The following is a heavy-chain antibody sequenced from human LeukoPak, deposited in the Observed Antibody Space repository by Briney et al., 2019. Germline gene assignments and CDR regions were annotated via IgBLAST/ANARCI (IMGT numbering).Heavy chain of an antibody. Sequence: PGGSLRLSCAASGFTLSSYGMSWVRQAPGKGLEWVSAISGSGGSTYYADSVKGRFTISRDNSKNTLSLQMNRRRAEDTAVYYCAKSLSYYSYYMDGWGKGTTVTVSS. CDR1: GFTLSSYG. CDR2: ISGSGGST. CDR3: AKSLSYYSYYMDG. J-gene: IGHJ6*03. V-gene: IGHV3-23*01.